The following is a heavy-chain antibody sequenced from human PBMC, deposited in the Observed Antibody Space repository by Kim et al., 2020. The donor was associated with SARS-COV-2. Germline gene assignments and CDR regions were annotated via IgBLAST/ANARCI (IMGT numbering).Heavy chain of an antibody. Sequence: GGSLRLSCAASGFTFSSYAMSWVRQAPGKGLEWVSSISGSGGSTYYADSVKGRFTISRDNSKNTLYLQMNSLRAEDTAVYYCAKGLGLVRGVIITAVWVDAFDIWGPGTMVTVSS. CDR1: GFTFSSYA. J-gene: IGHJ3*02. CDR2: ISGSGGST. CDR3: AKGLGLVRGVIITAVWVDAFDI. D-gene: IGHD3-10*01. V-gene: IGHV3-23*01.